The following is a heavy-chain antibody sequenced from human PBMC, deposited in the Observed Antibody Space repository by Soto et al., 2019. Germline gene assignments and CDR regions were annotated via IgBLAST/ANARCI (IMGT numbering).Heavy chain of an antibody. D-gene: IGHD5-18*01. CDR1: GYTFTSYD. V-gene: IGHV1-8*01. Sequence: QVQLVQSGAEVKKPGASVKVSCKASGYTFTSYDINWVRQATGPGLEWMGWMNPNSGNTGYAQKFQGRITTPRNTSISTAYMALSSLRSEDTAVYYCAREGGYSYGFDYWGQGTLVTVSS. CDR3: AREGGYSYGFDY. J-gene: IGHJ4*02. CDR2: MNPNSGNT.